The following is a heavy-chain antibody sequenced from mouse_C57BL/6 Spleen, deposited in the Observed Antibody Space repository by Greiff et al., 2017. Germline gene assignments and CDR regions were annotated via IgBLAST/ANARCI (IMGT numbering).Heavy chain of an antibody. D-gene: IGHD4-1*01. CDR1: GFSLTSYG. V-gene: IGHV2-5*01. CDR2: IWRGGST. J-gene: IGHJ1*03. CDR3: AKNDWDPRYFDV. Sequence: QVTLKESGPGLVQPSQSLSITCTVSGFSLTSYGVHWVRQSPGKGLEWLGVIWRGGSTDYNAAFMSRLSLTKDNSKSQVFFKMNSLQADDTAIYYCAKNDWDPRYFDVWGTGTTVTVSS.